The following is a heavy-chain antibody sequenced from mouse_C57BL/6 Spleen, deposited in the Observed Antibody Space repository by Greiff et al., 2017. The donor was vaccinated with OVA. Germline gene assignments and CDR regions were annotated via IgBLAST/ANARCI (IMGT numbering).Heavy chain of an antibody. CDR2: IYPGSGNT. D-gene: IGHD2-4*01. Sequence: QVQLQQSGAELVRPGASVKLSCKASGYTFTDYYINWVKQRPGQGLEWIARIYPGSGNTYYNEKFKGKATLTAEKSSSTAYMQLSSLTSEDSAVYFCARLGVYDYGGFAYWGQGTLVTVSA. CDR3: ARLGVYDYGGFAY. J-gene: IGHJ3*01. V-gene: IGHV1-76*01. CDR1: GYTFTDYY.